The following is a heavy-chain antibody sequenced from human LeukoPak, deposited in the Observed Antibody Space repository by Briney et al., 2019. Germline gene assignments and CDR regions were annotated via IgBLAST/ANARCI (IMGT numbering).Heavy chain of an antibody. CDR1: GYTFTGYY. CDR3: ARGQILWFGELLTLDY. D-gene: IGHD3-10*01. V-gene: IGHV1-2*02. J-gene: IGHJ4*02. CDR2: INPNSGGT. Sequence: GASVKVSCKASGYTFTGYYMHWVRQAPGQGLEWMGWINPNSGGTNYAQKFQGRVTMTRDTSISTAYMELSRLRSDDTAVYYCARGQILWFGELLTLDYWGQGTLVTVSS.